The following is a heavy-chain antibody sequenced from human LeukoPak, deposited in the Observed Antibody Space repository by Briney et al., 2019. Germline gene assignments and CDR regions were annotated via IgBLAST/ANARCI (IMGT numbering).Heavy chain of an antibody. CDR3: VRSSGIEKGEYCSGGSCYLDR. V-gene: IGHV3-23*01. Sequence: GGSLRLSCAASGFTFSSYAMSWVRQAPGKGLEWVSGISGSGDNTYYADSVKGRFTIFRDNSKNTLFFQLSSLRAEDTAVYYCVRSSGIEKGEYCSGGSCYLDRWGQGTLVTVSS. CDR2: ISGSGDNT. J-gene: IGHJ4*02. CDR1: GFTFSSYA. D-gene: IGHD2-15*01.